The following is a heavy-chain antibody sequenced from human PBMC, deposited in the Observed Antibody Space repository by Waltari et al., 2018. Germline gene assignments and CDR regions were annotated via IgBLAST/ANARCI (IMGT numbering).Heavy chain of an antibody. CDR1: GGSISSYY. Sequence: QVQLQESGPGLVKPSETLSLTCTVSGGSISSYYWSWIRQPPGTGLEWIGYLYYSGSTNYNPSRKSRVTISVDTSKNQFSLKLSSVTAADTAVYYWARDRAVTYYDFWSGYYSDAFDIWGQGTMVTVSS. J-gene: IGHJ3*02. D-gene: IGHD3-3*01. V-gene: IGHV4-59*01. CDR3: ARDRAVTYYDFWSGYYSDAFDI. CDR2: LYYSGST.